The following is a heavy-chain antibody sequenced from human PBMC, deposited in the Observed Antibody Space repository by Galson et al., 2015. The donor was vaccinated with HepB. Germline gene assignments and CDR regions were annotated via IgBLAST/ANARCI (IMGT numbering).Heavy chain of an antibody. J-gene: IGHJ4*02. CDR1: GFTVSSNY. V-gene: IGHV3-66*02. D-gene: IGHD3-3*01. Sequence: SLRLSCAASGFTVSSNYMSWVRQAPGKGLEWVSVIYSGGSTYYADSVKGRFTISRDNSKNTLYLQMNSLRAEDTAVYYCARPLFFGSGDYWGQGTPVTVSS. CDR2: IYSGGST. CDR3: ARPLFFGSGDY.